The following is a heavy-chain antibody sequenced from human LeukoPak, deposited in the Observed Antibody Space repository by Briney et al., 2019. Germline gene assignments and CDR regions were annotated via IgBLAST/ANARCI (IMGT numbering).Heavy chain of an antibody. J-gene: IGHJ6*02. CDR2: VGTSGDAT. D-gene: IGHD2/OR15-2a*01. V-gene: IGHV3-23*01. CDR3: ARGLYHYVMDV. Sequence: GGSLRLSCAASGFTFGTYAMTWIRRAPGKGLEWVSAVGTSGDATYYANSVKGRFTISRDNSKNTLYLQINNLRAEDTAIYYCARGLYHYVMDVWGPGTTVTVSS. CDR1: GFTFGTYA.